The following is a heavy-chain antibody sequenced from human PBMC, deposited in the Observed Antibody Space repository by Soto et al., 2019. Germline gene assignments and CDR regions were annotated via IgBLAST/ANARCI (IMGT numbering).Heavy chain of an antibody. CDR1: GYALTELP. V-gene: IGHV1-24*01. J-gene: IGHJ5*02. Sequence: ASVKVSCKVSGYALTELPMHWVRQAPGKGLEWMGSFDPEDGETFYAQNFQGRVTMTEDASTDTVYMELSSLRTEDTAVYYCATDNYYDNSGYSRFDPWGQGTQVTVSS. CDR3: ATDNYYDNSGYSRFDP. CDR2: FDPEDGET. D-gene: IGHD3-22*01.